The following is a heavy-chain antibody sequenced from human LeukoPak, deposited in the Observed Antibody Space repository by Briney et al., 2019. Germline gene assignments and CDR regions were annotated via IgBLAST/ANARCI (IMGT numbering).Heavy chain of an antibody. Sequence: SETLSLTCAVYGGSFSGYYWSWIRQSPGMGLEWIGEIIHTGRTNYNPSLTSRVSISVDTSKNQFSLELSSVTAADTAVYYCARGILVTVYAAFDYWGQGTLVTVSS. CDR2: IIHTGRT. CDR3: ARGILVTVYAAFDY. CDR1: GGSFSGYY. J-gene: IGHJ4*02. D-gene: IGHD2/OR15-2a*01. V-gene: IGHV4-34*01.